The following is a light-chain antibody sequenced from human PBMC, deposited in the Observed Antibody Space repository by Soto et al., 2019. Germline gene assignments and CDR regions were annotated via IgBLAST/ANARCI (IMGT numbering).Light chain of an antibody. CDR2: RNN. Sequence: QLVLTQPPSASGTPGQRVTISCSGSSSNIGSNYVYWYQQLPRSAPKLLIYRNNQRPSGVPDRFSGSKSGTSASLAISGLRSEDEADYYCAAWDDSLSGHVVFGGGTKVTVL. V-gene: IGLV1-47*01. J-gene: IGLJ2*01. CDR3: AAWDDSLSGHVV. CDR1: SSNIGSNY.